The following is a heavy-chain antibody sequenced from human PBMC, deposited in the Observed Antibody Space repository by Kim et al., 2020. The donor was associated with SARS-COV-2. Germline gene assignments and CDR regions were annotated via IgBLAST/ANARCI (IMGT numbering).Heavy chain of an antibody. V-gene: IGHV3-9*01. CDR3: AKEIGYSSGGMDV. J-gene: IGHJ6*02. Sequence: GYADSGKGRFTISRDNAKNSLYLQMNSLRAEDTALYYCAKEIGYSSGGMDVWGQGTTVTVSS. D-gene: IGHD6-19*01.